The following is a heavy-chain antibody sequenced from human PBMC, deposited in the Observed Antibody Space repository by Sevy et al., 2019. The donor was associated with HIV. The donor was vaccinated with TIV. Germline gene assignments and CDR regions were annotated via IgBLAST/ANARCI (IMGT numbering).Heavy chain of an antibody. V-gene: IGHV1-69*13. CDR2: IIPIFGTA. J-gene: IGHJ6*02. Sequence: ASVKVYCKASGGTFSSYAISWVRQAPGQGLEWMGGIIPIFGTANYAQKFQGRVTITADESTSTAYMELSSLRSEDTAVYYCASPITYYGSGSYYKGAGGYGIDVRGQGTTVTVSS. CDR1: GGTFSSYA. CDR3: ASPITYYGSGSYYKGAGGYGIDV. D-gene: IGHD3-10*01.